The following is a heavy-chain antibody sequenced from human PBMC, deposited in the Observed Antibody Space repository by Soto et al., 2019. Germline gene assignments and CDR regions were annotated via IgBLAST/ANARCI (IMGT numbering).Heavy chain of an antibody. V-gene: IGHV1-18*01. CDR1: GYTFTSYG. Sequence: QVQLVQSGAEVKKPGASVKVSCKASGYTFTSYGISWVRQAPGQGLEWMGWISAYNGNTNYAQKLQGRVTMTTDTSTSTAYMELRSLRSDDTAVYYCARPIYDLTGEETEAFDIWGQGTMVTVSS. J-gene: IGHJ3*02. CDR3: ARPIYDLTGEETEAFDI. CDR2: ISAYNGNT. D-gene: IGHD7-27*01.